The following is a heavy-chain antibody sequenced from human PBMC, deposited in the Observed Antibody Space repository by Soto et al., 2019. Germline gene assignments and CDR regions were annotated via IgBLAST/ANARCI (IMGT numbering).Heavy chain of an antibody. CDR2: ISYDGSNK. CDR3: AKDLIYDILTGPDY. D-gene: IGHD3-9*01. Sequence: PGGSLRLSCAASGFTFSSYGMHWVRQAPGKGLEWVAVISYDGSNKYYADSVKGRFTISRDNSKNTLYLQMNSLRAEDTAVYYCAKDLIYDILTGPDYWGQGTLVTVSS. V-gene: IGHV3-30*18. CDR1: GFTFSSYG. J-gene: IGHJ4*02.